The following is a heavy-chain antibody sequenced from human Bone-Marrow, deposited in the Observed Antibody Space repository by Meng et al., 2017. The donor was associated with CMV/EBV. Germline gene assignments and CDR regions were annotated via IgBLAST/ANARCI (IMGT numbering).Heavy chain of an antibody. CDR3: ARRPRGYRDWYFDL. Sequence: SETLSLTCAVYGGSFSGYYWSWIRQPPGKGLEWIGEINHSGSTNYNPPLKSRVTISVDTSKNQFSLKLSSVIAADTAVYYCARRPRGYRDWYFDLWGRDTLVTVSS. CDR2: INHSGST. D-gene: IGHD5-18*01. J-gene: IGHJ2*01. CDR1: GGSFSGYY. V-gene: IGHV4-34*01.